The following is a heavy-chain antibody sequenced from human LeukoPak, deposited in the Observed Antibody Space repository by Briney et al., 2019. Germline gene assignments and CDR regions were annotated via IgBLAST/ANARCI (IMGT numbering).Heavy chain of an antibody. Sequence: SETLSLTCTVSGGSISSSSYYWGWIRQPPGKGLEWIGSIYYSGSTYYNPSLKSRVTISVDTSKNQFSLKLSSVTSADTAVYYCARDANYYDFWSGYYTTAYYYYMDVWGKGTTVTVSS. CDR2: IYYSGST. CDR3: ARDANYYDFWSGYYTTAYYYYMDV. CDR1: GGSISSSSYY. V-gene: IGHV4-39*07. J-gene: IGHJ6*03. D-gene: IGHD3-3*01.